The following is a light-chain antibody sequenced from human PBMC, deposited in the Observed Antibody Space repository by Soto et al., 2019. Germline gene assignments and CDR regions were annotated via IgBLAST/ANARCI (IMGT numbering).Light chain of an antibody. CDR2: GAS. CDR1: QSVSSRF. J-gene: IGKJ3*01. CDR3: QHYGGSPFS. Sequence: EMLLTQSPGTLSLSPGERATLSCRASQSVSSRFLAWYQQKTGQPPRLFIYGASSRATAIPDRFSGSGSGTDFTFAISRPEPDGYAVYSCQHYGGSPFSFGAGTNVDIK. V-gene: IGKV3-20*01.